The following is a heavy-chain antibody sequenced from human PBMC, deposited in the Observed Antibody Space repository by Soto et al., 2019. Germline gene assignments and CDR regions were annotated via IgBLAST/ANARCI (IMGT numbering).Heavy chain of an antibody. J-gene: IGHJ4*02. Sequence: PSETLSLTCTVSCGSISSGGYYWSWIRQHPGNGLEWIGYIYYSGSTYYNPSLKSRVTISVDTSKNQFSLKLSSVTAADTAVYYCASNGRVVVTEKLTPPTYWGQGTLVTVSS. CDR3: ASNGRVVVTEKLTPPTY. CDR2: IYYSGST. D-gene: IGHD2-21*02. V-gene: IGHV4-30-4*08. CDR1: CGSISSGGYY.